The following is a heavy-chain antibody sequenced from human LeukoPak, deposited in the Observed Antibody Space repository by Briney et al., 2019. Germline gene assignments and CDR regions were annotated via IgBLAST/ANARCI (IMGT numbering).Heavy chain of an antibody. V-gene: IGHV3-66*01. CDR2: IYSGGST. Sequence: GESLKISCAASGFTVSSNYMSWVRQAPGKGLEWVSVIYSGGSTYYADSVKGRFTISRDNSKNTLYLQMNSLRAEDTAVYYCARKVTPPLDAFDIWGQGTMVTVSS. D-gene: IGHD4-23*01. CDR3: ARKVTPPLDAFDI. J-gene: IGHJ3*02. CDR1: GFTVSSNY.